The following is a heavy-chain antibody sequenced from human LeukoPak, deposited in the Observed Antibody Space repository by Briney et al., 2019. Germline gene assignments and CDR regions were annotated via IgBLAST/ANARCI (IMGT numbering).Heavy chain of an antibody. CDR1: GFTFSSYW. V-gene: IGHV3-7*01. CDR2: IKQDGSEK. Sequence: GGSLRLSCAASGFTFSSYWMSWVRQAPGKGLEWVANIKQDGSEKYYVDSVKGRFTISRDNAKNSLYLQMNSLRAEDTAVYYCARGGYSSSWYFFDWGQGTLVTVSS. CDR3: ARGGYSSSWYFFD. J-gene: IGHJ4*02. D-gene: IGHD6-13*01.